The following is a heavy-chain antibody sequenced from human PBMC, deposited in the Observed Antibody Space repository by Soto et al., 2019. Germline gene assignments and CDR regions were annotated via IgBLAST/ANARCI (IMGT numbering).Heavy chain of an antibody. D-gene: IGHD2-2*01. CDR1: GGTFSSYA. Sequence: SVKVSCKASGGTFSSYAISWVRQAPGQGLEWMGGIIPIFGTANYAQKFQGRVTITADESTSTAYMELSSLRSEDTAVYYCARERYCISTSCYEDYYYGMDVWG. J-gene: IGHJ6*02. CDR3: ARERYCISTSCYEDYYYGMDV. V-gene: IGHV1-69*13. CDR2: IIPIFGTA.